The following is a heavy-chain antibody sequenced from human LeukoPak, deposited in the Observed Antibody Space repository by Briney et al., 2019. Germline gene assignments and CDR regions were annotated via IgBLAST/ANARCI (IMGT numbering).Heavy chain of an antibody. CDR1: GYNFTSYF. D-gene: IGHD3-10*01. CDR2: INPSGGRT. V-gene: IGHV1-46*01. J-gene: IGHJ5*02. Sequence: ASVKVSCKAAGYNFTSYFMHWVRQAPGQGLEWMGIINPSGGRTSYAQKFQGRVTMTRDTSTITFYMELSSLRSEDTAVYYCARVGPQYYYGSGKKASWFDPWGQGTLVTVSS. CDR3: ARVGPQYYYGSGKKASWFDP.